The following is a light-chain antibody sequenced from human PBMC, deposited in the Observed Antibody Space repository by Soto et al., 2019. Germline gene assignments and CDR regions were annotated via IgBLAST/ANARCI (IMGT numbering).Light chain of an antibody. J-gene: IGLJ2*01. V-gene: IGLV1-44*01. CDR1: SPNIGGNA. CDR2: SNN. CDR3: CSYVGIRNFV. Sequence: QSVLTQPPSASGTPGQRVTISCSGSSPNIGGNAVNWYQQLPGTAPKVLIYSNNQRPSGVPDRFSGSKSGTSASLAISGLQSEDEADYYCCSYVGIRNFVFGGGTKVTVL.